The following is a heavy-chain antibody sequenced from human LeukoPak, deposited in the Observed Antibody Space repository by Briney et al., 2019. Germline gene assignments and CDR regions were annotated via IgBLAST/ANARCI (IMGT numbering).Heavy chain of an antibody. J-gene: IGHJ3*01. CDR1: GGSISITSYY. Sequence: ASETLSLTCDVSGGSISITSYYWGWIRQPPGKGLEWIGSIYYSGTTYYNPSLKSRVIISVDTSKNQFSLKLSSVTATDTAVYYCARRRLVARRSDAFDVWGQGTMVSVSS. V-gene: IGHV4-39*01. CDR3: ARRRLVARRSDAFDV. D-gene: IGHD6-6*01. CDR2: IYYSGTT.